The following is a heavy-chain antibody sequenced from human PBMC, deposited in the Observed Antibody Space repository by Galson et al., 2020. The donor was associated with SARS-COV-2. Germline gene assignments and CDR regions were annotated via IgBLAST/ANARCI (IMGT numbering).Heavy chain of an antibody. J-gene: IGHJ2*01. CDR1: GGSISSYY. Sequence: SETLSLTCTVSGGSISSYYWSWIRQPPGKGLEWIGYIYYSGSTNYNPSLKSRVTISVDTSKNQFSLKLSSVTAADTAVYYCARGRIQLWLQSGYFDLWGRGTLVTVSS. CDR3: ARGRIQLWLQSGYFDL. V-gene: IGHV4-59*01. CDR2: IYYSGST. D-gene: IGHD5-18*01.